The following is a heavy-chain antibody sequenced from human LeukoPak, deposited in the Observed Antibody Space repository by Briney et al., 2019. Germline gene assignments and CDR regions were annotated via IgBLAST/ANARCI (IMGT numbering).Heavy chain of an antibody. D-gene: IGHD6-13*01. CDR3: AREGSAGIFGYYFDY. CDR2: ISSSGSTI. J-gene: IGHJ4*02. V-gene: IGHV3-48*03. CDR1: GFTFSSYE. Sequence: PGGSLRLSCAASGFTFSSYEMNWVRQAPGKGLEWVSYISSSGSTIYYADSVKGRFTISRDNAKNSLYLQMNSLRAEDTAVYYCAREGSAGIFGYYFDYWGQGTLATVSS.